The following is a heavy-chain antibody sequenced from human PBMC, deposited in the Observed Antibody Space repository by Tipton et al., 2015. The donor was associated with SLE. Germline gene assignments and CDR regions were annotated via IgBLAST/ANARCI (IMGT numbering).Heavy chain of an antibody. V-gene: IGHV1-18*01. CDR2: ISTYNGNT. CDR3: ARVREEYYHASGSYRYYFDY. CDR1: GYTFTTYG. J-gene: IGHJ4*02. D-gene: IGHD3-10*01. Sequence: QLVQSGVEVKKPGASVRVSCKASGYTFTTYGISWVRQAPGQGLEWMGWISTYNGNTNYAQKLQGRVTMTSDTSTSTAYMELRSLRSDDTAIYYCARVREEYYHASGSYRYYFDYWGQGTLVTVSS.